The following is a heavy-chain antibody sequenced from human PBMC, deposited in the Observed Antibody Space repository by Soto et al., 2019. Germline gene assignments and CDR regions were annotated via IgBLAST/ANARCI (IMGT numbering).Heavy chain of an antibody. Sequence: PGWSLILSCAASGFTFSSYSMNWVRQAPGKGLEWVSYISSSSSTIYYADSVKGRFTISRDNAKNSLYLQMNSLRDEDTAVYYCARGHYYDSSGPDYWGQGTLVTVSS. V-gene: IGHV3-48*02. D-gene: IGHD3-22*01. CDR1: GFTFSSYS. J-gene: IGHJ4*02. CDR2: ISSSSSTI. CDR3: ARGHYYDSSGPDY.